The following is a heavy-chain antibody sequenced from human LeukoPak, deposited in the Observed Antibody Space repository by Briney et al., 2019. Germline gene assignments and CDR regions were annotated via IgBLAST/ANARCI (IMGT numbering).Heavy chain of an antibody. CDR3: AKGLICSGGSCYSYYYYGVDV. J-gene: IGHJ6*02. V-gene: IGHV3-30*18. Sequence: GPPRLSCAASGFTFSRYCMHWVRQAPGQGLEWVAVITYDGRKKYYADSVKGRLTISRDNSKNTLYLQMNSLRAEDTAVYYCAKGLICSGGSCYSYYYYGVDVWGQGTTVTVSS. CDR2: ITYDGRKK. D-gene: IGHD2-15*01. CDR1: GFTFSRYC.